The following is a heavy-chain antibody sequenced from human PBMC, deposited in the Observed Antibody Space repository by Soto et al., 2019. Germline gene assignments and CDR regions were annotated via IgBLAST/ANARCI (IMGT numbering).Heavy chain of an antibody. D-gene: IGHD3-16*01. Sequence: QITLKESGPMLVKPTQTLTLTCTFSGFSLSTSGVGVGWIRQPPGKALEWLALIYWDDTKEYSPSLESRLTNTKDTPKNQVVLTMTNMDPVDTATYYCVHKGGGDRILDYWGQGTLLTVSS. J-gene: IGHJ4*02. CDR2: IYWDDTK. CDR1: GFSLSTSGVG. CDR3: VHKGGGDRILDY. V-gene: IGHV2-5*02.